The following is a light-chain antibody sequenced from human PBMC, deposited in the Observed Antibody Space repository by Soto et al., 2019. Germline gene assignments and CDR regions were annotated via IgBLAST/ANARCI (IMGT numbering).Light chain of an antibody. Sequence: EIVLTQSPGTLSLSPGERATLSCGASQSVTSSQLAWYQQKPGQAPRLLIYGASSRATGIPDRFSGSGSGTDFTLTISRLESEDFVVYYCQQYGSSAPTWTFGQGTKVDIK. J-gene: IGKJ1*01. CDR2: GAS. CDR1: QSVTSSQ. V-gene: IGKV3-20*01. CDR3: QQYGSSAPTWT.